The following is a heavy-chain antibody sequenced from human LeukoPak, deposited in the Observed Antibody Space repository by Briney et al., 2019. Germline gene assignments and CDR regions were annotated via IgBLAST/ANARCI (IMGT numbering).Heavy chain of an antibody. CDR3: ARGLGWFGEDWFDP. Sequence: GGSLRLSCAASGFTFSSYWMSWVRQAPGKGLEWVANIKQDGSEKYYVDSVKGRFTISRDNAKNSLYLQMNSLRAEDTAVYYCARGLGWFGEDWFDPWGQGTLVTVSS. J-gene: IGHJ5*02. CDR2: IKQDGSEK. CDR1: GFTFSSYW. D-gene: IGHD3-10*01. V-gene: IGHV3-7*04.